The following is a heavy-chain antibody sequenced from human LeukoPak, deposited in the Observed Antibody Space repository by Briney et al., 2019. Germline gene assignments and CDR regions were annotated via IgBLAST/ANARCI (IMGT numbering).Heavy chain of an antibody. Sequence: GGSLRLSCAVSGFTFSTKSMNWVRQAPGKGLEWVSYITADSGTTYYADSVKGRFTISRDNAKNSLYLQMNSLRDEDTAVYYCASRVYFDYWGQGTLVTVSS. CDR3: ASRVYFDY. J-gene: IGHJ4*02. CDR1: GFTFSTKS. CDR2: ITADSGTT. V-gene: IGHV3-48*02.